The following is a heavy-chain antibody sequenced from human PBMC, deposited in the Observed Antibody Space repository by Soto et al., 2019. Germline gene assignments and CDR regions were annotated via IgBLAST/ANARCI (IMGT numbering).Heavy chain of an antibody. J-gene: IGHJ4*02. CDR3: AREFDY. CDR2: IKQDGSEK. CDR1: GFTFSNSW. V-gene: IGHV3-7*04. Sequence: EVQLVESGGGLVQPGGSLRLSCAPSGFTFSNSWMSWVRQAPGKGLEWVANIKQDGSEKYYVDSVKGRFTISRDNARNSLYRQMNSLRAEDTAVYYCAREFDYWGQGTLVTVSS.